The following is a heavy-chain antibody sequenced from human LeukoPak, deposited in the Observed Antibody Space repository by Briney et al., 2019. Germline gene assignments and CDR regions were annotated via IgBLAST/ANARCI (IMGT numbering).Heavy chain of an antibody. D-gene: IGHD1-26*01. Sequence: SETLSLTCAVYGGSFSGYYWSWIRQPPGKGLEWIGEINHSGSTNSNPSLKSRVTISVDASKNQFSLKLTSVTAADTAVYYCARGGWELPEGSLDYWGQGTLVTVSS. J-gene: IGHJ4*02. CDR3: ARGGWELPEGSLDY. V-gene: IGHV4-34*01. CDR2: INHSGST. CDR1: GGSFSGYY.